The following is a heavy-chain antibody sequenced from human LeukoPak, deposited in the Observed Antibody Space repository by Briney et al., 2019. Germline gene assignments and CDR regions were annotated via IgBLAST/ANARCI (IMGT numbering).Heavy chain of an antibody. J-gene: IGHJ4*02. D-gene: IGHD5-12*01. V-gene: IGHV3-21*04. CDR2: ISSSSYT. CDR1: GFTFSSYS. Sequence: GSLRLSCAASGFTFSSYSMNWVRQAPGKGLEWVSSISSSSYTYYTDSVKGRFTISRDNSKNTLFLQMNSLRAEDTAVYYCAKGYSGYGRTSYYFDYWGQGTLVTVSS. CDR3: AKGYSGYGRTSYYFDY.